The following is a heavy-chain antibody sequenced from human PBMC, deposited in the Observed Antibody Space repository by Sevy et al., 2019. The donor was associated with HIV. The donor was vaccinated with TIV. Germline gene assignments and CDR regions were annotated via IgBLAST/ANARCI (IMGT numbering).Heavy chain of an antibody. CDR2: IKQDGSEK. Sequence: GGSLRLSCAASGFTFSSYWMSWVRQAPGKGLEWVANIKQDGSEKYYVDSVKGRFTISRDNAKNSLYLQMNSLRAEDTAVYYGASASGITMVRGVTGAFDIWGQGTMVTVSS. D-gene: IGHD3-10*01. CDR1: GFTFSSYW. V-gene: IGHV3-7*03. J-gene: IGHJ3*02. CDR3: ASASGITMVRGVTGAFDI.